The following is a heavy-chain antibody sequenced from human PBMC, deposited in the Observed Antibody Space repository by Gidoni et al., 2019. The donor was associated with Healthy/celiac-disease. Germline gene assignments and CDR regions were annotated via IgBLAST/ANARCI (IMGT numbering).Heavy chain of an antibody. D-gene: IGHD3-10*01. CDR1: GYTFTSYY. J-gene: IGHJ4*02. V-gene: IGHV1-46*01. Sequence: KASGYTFTSYYMHWVRQAPGQGLEWMGILNPSGGSTSYAQKFQGRVTMTRDTSTSTVYMELSSLRSEDTAVYYCARDSGLSPATDYWGQGTLVTVSS. CDR3: ARDSGLSPATDY. CDR2: LNPSGGST.